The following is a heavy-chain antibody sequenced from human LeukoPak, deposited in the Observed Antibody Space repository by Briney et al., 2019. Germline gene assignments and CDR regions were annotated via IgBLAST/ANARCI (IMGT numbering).Heavy chain of an antibody. J-gene: IGHJ5*02. CDR3: ARDPRYGSGQTRFDP. V-gene: IGHV1-46*01. Sequence: GASVKVSCKASGYTFTSYYMHWVRQAPGQGLEWMGIINPSGGSTNYAQKLQDRVTMTRDRSTSTVYMELSSLRSEDTAVYYCARDPRYGSGQTRFDPWGQGTLVTVSS. CDR2: INPSGGST. D-gene: IGHD3-10*01. CDR1: GYTFTSYY.